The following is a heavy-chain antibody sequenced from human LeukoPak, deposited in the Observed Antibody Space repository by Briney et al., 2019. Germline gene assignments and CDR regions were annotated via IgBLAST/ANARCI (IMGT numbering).Heavy chain of an antibody. CDR1: GYTFPSYT. D-gene: IGHD3-10*01. CDR2: SSAYNGDT. V-gene: IGHV1-18*04. CDR3: TRDLGTYTSYSSIFFDY. Sequence: GASVKVSCRASGYTFPSYTISWVRQAPGQGLEWMGRSSAYNGDTKYAQKFQGRVTMTTDTSTSTAYMELRSLRSDDTAVFYCTRDLGTYTSYSSIFFDYWGQGTLVTVSS. J-gene: IGHJ4*02.